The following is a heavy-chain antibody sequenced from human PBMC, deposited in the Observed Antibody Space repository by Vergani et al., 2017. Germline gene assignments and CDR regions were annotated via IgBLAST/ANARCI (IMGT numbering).Heavy chain of an antibody. Sequence: QVQLVQSGAEVKKPGSSVKVSCKASGGTFSSYAISWVRQAPGQGLEWMGRIIPILGIANYAQKFQGRVTITADKSTSTAYMELSSLRSEDTAVYYCARDGWEMATAIPLDYWGQGTLVTVSS. CDR3: ARDGWEMATAIPLDY. CDR1: GGTFSSYA. D-gene: IGHD5-24*01. J-gene: IGHJ4*02. CDR2: IIPILGIA. V-gene: IGHV1-69*04.